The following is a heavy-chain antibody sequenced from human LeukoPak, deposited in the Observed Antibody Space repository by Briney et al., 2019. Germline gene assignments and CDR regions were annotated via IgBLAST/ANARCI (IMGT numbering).Heavy chain of an antibody. CDR3: ARGREDYGDYCDAFDI. Sequence: GGSLRLSCAASGFTFDDYGMSWVRHAPGKGLEWVSGINWNGGSTGYADSVKGRFTISRDNAKNSLYLQMNSLRAEDTALYYCARGREDYGDYCDAFDIWGQGTMVTVSS. CDR2: INWNGGST. CDR1: GFTFDDYG. V-gene: IGHV3-20*04. D-gene: IGHD4-17*01. J-gene: IGHJ3*02.